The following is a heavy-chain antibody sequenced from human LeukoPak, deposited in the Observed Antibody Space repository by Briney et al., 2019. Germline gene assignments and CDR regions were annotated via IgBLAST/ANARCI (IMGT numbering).Heavy chain of an antibody. J-gene: IGHJ4*02. Sequence: GGSLRLSCAASGFTFSSYAMHWVRQAPGKGLEWVAVISYDGSNKYYADSVKGRFTISRDNSKNTLYLQMNSLRAEDTAVYYCARDGDGYGSGSPYFDYWGQGTLVTVSS. D-gene: IGHD3-10*01. V-gene: IGHV3-30*04. CDR2: ISYDGSNK. CDR3: ARDGDGYGSGSPYFDY. CDR1: GFTFSSYA.